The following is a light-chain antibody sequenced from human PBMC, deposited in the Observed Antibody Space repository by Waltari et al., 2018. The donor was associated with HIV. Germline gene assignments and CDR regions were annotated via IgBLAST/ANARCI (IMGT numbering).Light chain of an antibody. CDR3: AAWYDSLNGWV. Sequence: QSVLTQPPSASGTPGQGVTISCSGSSSKIGGNTVTWYQQLPGTAPKLPMYSNNQRPSGVPDRFSGPKSGTSASLAISGLQSDVEAAFYCAAWYDSLNGWVFGGGTKLTVL. J-gene: IGLJ3*02. V-gene: IGLV1-44*01. CDR1: SSKIGGNT. CDR2: SNN.